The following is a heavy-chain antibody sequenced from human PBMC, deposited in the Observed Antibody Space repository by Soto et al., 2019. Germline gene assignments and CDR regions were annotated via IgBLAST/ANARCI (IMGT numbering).Heavy chain of an antibody. V-gene: IGHV1-18*01. J-gene: IGHJ5*02. CDR1: GYTFTSYG. Sequence: GASVKVSCKASGYTFTSYGISWVRQAPGQGLEWMGWISAYNGNTNYAQKLQGRVTMTTDTSTSTAYMELRSLISDDTAVYYCARAVNYYDSSGYSNWFDPPGQGTLVTVSS. CDR2: ISAYNGNT. CDR3: ARAVNYYDSSGYSNWFDP. D-gene: IGHD3-22*01.